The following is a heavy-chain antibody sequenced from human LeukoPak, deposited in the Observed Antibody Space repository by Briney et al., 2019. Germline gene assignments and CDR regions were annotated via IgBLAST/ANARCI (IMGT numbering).Heavy chain of an antibody. CDR3: ARVYRHIPIDN. Sequence: GGSLRLSCAASGFTFSNYWMHWVRQAPGKGPVWVSRINTDGSSPSYADSVKGRLTISRDNAKNSLYLEMNSLRAEDAALYYCARVYRHIPIDNWGQGTLVTVSS. D-gene: IGHD3-16*02. V-gene: IGHV3-74*01. CDR1: GFTFSNYW. J-gene: IGHJ4*02. CDR2: INTDGSSP.